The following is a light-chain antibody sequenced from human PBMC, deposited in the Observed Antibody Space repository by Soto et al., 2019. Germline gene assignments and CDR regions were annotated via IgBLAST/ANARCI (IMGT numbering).Light chain of an antibody. CDR1: QSVSSSY. CDR2: DTS. V-gene: IGKV3-20*01. CDR3: QQYGSSPRT. J-gene: IGKJ1*01. Sequence: EIVLTQSPGTLSLSPGERAPLSCRASQSVSSSYLAWYQQKPGQAPRLLIYDTSSRATGIPDRFSGSGSGTDFTLTISRLEPEDFAVYYCQQYGSSPRTFGQGTKVEIK.